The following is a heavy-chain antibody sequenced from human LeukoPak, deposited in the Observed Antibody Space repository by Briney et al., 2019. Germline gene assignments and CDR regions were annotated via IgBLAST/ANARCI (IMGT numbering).Heavy chain of an antibody. D-gene: IGHD6-25*01. CDR1: GFTFDDYG. CDR3: AKGGSAKFDY. Sequence: PGGSLRLSCAASGFTFDDYGMSWVRQAPGKGLEWVSGINWNGGSTGYADSMKGRFTISRDNAKNSLYLQMNSLRAEDTAVYYCAKGGSAKFDYWGQGTLVTVSS. V-gene: IGHV3-20*04. CDR2: INWNGGST. J-gene: IGHJ4*02.